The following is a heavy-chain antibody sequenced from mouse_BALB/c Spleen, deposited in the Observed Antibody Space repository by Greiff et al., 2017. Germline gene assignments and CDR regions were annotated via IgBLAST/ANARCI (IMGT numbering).Heavy chain of an antibody. CDR2: IDPENGNT. CDR1: GFNIKDYY. J-gene: IGHJ3*01. Sequence: VQLKQSGAELVRPGALVKLSCKASGFNIKDYYMHWVKQRPEQGLEWIGWIDPENGNTIYDPKFQGKASITADTSSNTAYLQLSSLTSEDTAVYYCAGGPNYYGRGFAYWGQGTLVTVSA. V-gene: IGHV14-1*02. CDR3: AGGPNYYGRGFAY. D-gene: IGHD1-1*01.